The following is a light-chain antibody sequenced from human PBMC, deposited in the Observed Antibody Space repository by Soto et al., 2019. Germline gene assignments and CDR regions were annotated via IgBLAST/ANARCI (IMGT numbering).Light chain of an antibody. CDR3: QTWGTGTLV. Sequence: QPVLTQSPSASASLGASVKLTCTLSSGHSSYAIAWHQQQPEKGPRFLMKVNSDGSHSMGDGIPDRFSGSSSGAERYLTISSLHSEDEADYYCQTWGTGTLVFGGGTKLTVL. CDR2: VNSDGSH. J-gene: IGLJ2*01. CDR1: SGHSSYA. V-gene: IGLV4-69*01.